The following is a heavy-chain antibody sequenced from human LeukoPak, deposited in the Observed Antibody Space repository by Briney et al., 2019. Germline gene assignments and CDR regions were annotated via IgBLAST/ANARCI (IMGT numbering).Heavy chain of an antibody. J-gene: IGHJ6*04. CDR1: GFTFSSYE. V-gene: IGHV3-48*03. CDR2: ISSSGSTI. Sequence: GGSLRLSCAAPGFTFSSYEMNWVGQAPGKGLEWVSYISSSGSTIYYADSVKGRFTISRDNAKNSLYLQMNSLRAEDTAVYYCARDRILWFGELFYYGMDVWGKGTTVTVSS. D-gene: IGHD3-10*01. CDR3: ARDRILWFGELFYYGMDV.